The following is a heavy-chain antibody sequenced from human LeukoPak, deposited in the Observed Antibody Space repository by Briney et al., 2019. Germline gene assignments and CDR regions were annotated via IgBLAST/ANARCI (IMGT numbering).Heavy chain of an antibody. CDR3: AKMSDSLATGSHIDF. D-gene: IGHD1-26*01. J-gene: IGHJ4*02. V-gene: IGHV3-23*01. Sequence: QTGGSLRLSCAASGFTFSSYNMNWVRQAPGKGLEWVSAISGSGDGTYYGDSVKGRFTISRDNSKNTLYLQMNSLRAEDTAIYYCAKMSDSLATGSHIDFWGQGTLVTVSS. CDR1: GFTFSSYN. CDR2: ISGSGDGT.